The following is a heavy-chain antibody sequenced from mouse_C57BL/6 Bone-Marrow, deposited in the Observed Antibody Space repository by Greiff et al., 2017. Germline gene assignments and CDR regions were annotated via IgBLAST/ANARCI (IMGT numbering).Heavy chain of an antibody. CDR1: GYAFTNYL. CDR2: INPGSGGT. CDR3: AGGIYYLDY. Sequence: VQLQQSGAELVRPGTSVKVSCKASGYAFTNYLIEWVKQRPGQGLEWIGVINPGSGGTNYNEKFKGKATLTADKSSSTAYTQLSSLTSEDSAVYFCAGGIYYLDYWGQGTTLTVSS. J-gene: IGHJ2*01. V-gene: IGHV1-54*01.